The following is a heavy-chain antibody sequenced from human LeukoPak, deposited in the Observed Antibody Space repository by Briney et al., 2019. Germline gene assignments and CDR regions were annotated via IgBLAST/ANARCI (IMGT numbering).Heavy chain of an antibody. V-gene: IGHV4-38-2*02. J-gene: IGHJ6*03. Sequence: SETLSLTCAVSGYSISSGYYWGWIRQPPGKGLEWIGSIYHSGSSYYNPSLKSRVTISVDTSRNQFSLKLSSVTAADTAVYYCARDYYDSSGYYGRYYYYYYMDVWGKGTTVTVSS. CDR1: GYSISSGYY. CDR2: IYHSGSS. CDR3: ARDYYDSSGYYGRYYYYYYMDV. D-gene: IGHD3-22*01.